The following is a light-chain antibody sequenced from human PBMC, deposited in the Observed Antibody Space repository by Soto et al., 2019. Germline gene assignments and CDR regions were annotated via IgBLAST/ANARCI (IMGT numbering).Light chain of an antibody. CDR2: DVT. Sequence: QSALTQPRSVSGSPGQSVSISCTGTTSDVGGYEYVSWYQQHPDKAPQLLIFDVTKRPSGVPDRFSGSKSGNTASLTISGLQADDEADYYCCSYAGNYTLIFGGGTKVTVL. J-gene: IGLJ2*01. CDR3: CSYAGNYTLI. CDR1: TSDVGGYEY. V-gene: IGLV2-11*01.